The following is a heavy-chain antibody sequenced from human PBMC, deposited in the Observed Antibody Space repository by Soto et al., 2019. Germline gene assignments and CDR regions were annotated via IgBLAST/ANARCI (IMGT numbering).Heavy chain of an antibody. CDR3: ARGGGSDSFDY. Sequence: QLQLHESGSGLVKPSQTLSLTCTVSGASITFGGYSWSWIRQTPGKDLEWIGYINHLETTFYNPSFESRLTLSIDRAKNQFPLKLHSMSAADRAVYFCARGGGSDSFDYWGQGILVTVSS. CDR2: INHLETT. J-gene: IGHJ4*02. D-gene: IGHD1-26*01. CDR1: GASITFGGYS. V-gene: IGHV4-30-2*01.